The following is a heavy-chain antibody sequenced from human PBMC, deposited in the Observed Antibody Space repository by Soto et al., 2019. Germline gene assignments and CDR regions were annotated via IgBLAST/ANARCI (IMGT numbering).Heavy chain of an antibody. CDR2: IYYSGCT. V-gene: IGHV4-30-4*02. CDR3: ARVHAENSSSGGMDV. CDR1: GGSLSSGDYY. D-gene: IGHD6-6*01. Sequence: SETLSLTCTVSGGSLSSGDYYWSWIRQPPGKGMEWIGYIYYSGCTYYNPSLKSRVTISVDTSQNQFSLKLHSVTAADTAVYYCARVHAENSSSGGMDVWGQGTTVTVAS. J-gene: IGHJ6*02.